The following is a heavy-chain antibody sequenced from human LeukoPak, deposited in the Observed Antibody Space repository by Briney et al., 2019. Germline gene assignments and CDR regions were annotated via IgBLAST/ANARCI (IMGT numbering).Heavy chain of an antibody. CDR2: IYSGGST. D-gene: IGHD6-13*01. V-gene: IGHV3-53*01. J-gene: IGHJ4*02. CDR3: ARAASWQQLDFDY. Sequence: GGSLRLSCAASGFTVSSNYMSWVRQAPGKGLEWVSVIYSGGSTYYADSVKGRFTISRDNSKNTLYLQMNGLRAEDTAVYYCARAASWQQLDFDYWGQGTLVTVSS. CDR1: GFTVSSNY.